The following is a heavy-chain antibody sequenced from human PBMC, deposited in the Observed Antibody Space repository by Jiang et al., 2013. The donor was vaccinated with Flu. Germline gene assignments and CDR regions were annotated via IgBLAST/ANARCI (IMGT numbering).Heavy chain of an antibody. CDR2: IDPRGTTT. CDR3: ARDNSDRTSLEFWWFDP. J-gene: IGHJ5*02. V-gene: IGHV1-46*01. CDR1: RFVFSGYW. D-gene: IGHD3-3*01. Sequence: SGAEVKKPGASVKLSCKASRFVFSGYWMHWVRQAPGQGLEWMGMIDPRGTTTFYAHNFQGRVTVTRDTSTSTVYMEVSGLRSDDTAVYFCARDNSDRTSLEFWWFDPWGQGTLVTVSS.